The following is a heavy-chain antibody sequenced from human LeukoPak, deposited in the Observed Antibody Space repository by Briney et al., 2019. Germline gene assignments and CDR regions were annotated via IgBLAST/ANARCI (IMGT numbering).Heavy chain of an antibody. Sequence: GGSLRLSCVASGFTFDDYAMHWIRQAPGKGLEWVSLISWDGGSTYYADSVKGRFIISRDNSKNSLYLQMNSLRAEDTALYYCAKDGSSSGSTGHFDYWGHGTPVTVSS. CDR3: AKDGSSSGSTGHFDY. CDR2: ISWDGGST. CDR1: GFTFDDYA. V-gene: IGHV3-43D*03. D-gene: IGHD6-19*01. J-gene: IGHJ4*01.